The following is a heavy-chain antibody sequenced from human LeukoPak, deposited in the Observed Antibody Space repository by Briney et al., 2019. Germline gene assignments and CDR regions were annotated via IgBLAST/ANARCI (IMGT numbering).Heavy chain of an antibody. D-gene: IGHD3-22*01. CDR1: GFTFSSYA. Sequence: PGRSLRLSCAASGFTFSSYAMHWVRQAPGKGLEWVAVISYDGSNKYYADSVKGRFTISRDNSKNTLYLQMNSLRAEDTAVYYCAKRAPGMIDQEWGQRTLVTVSS. CDR3: AKRAPGMIDQE. J-gene: IGHJ4*02. V-gene: IGHV3-30*04. CDR2: ISYDGSNK.